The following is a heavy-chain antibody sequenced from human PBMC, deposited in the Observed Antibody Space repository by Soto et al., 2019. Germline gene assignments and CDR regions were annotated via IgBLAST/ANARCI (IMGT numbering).Heavy chain of an antibody. J-gene: IGHJ4*02. CDR3: AKEHGGGTSTITSYFDY. CDR2: ISGSGANT. V-gene: IGHV3-23*01. CDR1: GITFSNHA. Sequence: EVQLLESGGGLVQPGGSLRLSCAASGITFSNHALSWVRQAPGKGLEWVSGISGSGANTHYADSVKGRFTISRDNSKNPRSLQMTIATPDDTAVYFCAKEHGGGTSTITSYFDYFGRGTLVTFSS. D-gene: IGHD5-12*01.